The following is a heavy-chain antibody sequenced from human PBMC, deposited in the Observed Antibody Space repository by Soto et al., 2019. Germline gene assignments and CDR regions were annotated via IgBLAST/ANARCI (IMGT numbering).Heavy chain of an antibody. CDR3: ARDIFYGDSDYYYMDV. D-gene: IGHD4-17*01. CDR2: IYHSGST. V-gene: IGHV4-4*02. CDR1: SGSISSSNW. J-gene: IGHJ6*03. Sequence: PSETLSLTCAVSSGSISSSNWWSWVRQPPGKGLEWIGEIYHSGSTNYNPSPKSRVTISVDKSKNQFSLKLSSVTAADTAVYYCARDIFYGDSDYYYMDVWGKGTTVTVSS.